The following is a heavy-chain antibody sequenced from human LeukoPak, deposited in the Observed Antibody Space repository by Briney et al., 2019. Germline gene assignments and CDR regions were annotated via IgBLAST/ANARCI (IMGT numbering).Heavy chain of an antibody. Sequence: PGGSLRLSCAASGFTFSDYYMSWIRQAPGKGLEWVSYISSSSSYTNYADSVKGRFTISRDNAKNSLYLQVNSLRAEDTAVYYCARDKRMTTGYYGMDVWGKGTTVTVSS. D-gene: IGHD4-17*01. CDR3: ARDKRMTTGYYGMDV. J-gene: IGHJ6*04. V-gene: IGHV3-11*06. CDR2: ISSSSSYT. CDR1: GFTFSDYY.